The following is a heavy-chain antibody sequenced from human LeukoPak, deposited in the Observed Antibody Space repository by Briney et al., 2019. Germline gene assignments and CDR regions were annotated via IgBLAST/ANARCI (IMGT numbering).Heavy chain of an antibody. CDR2: IYYSGST. CDR1: GGSISSSSYY. D-gene: IGHD3-3*01. J-gene: IGHJ4*02. CDR3: ARLRFDFWSGYTHPYFDY. V-gene: IGHV4-39*01. Sequence: SETLSLTCTVSGGSISSSSYYWGWIRQPPGKRLEWIGSIYYSGSTYYNPSLKSRVTISVDTSKNQFSLKLSSVTAADTAVYYCARLRFDFWSGYTHPYFDYWGQGTLVTVSS.